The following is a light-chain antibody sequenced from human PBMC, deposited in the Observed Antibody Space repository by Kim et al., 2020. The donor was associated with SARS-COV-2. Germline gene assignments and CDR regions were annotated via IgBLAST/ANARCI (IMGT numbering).Light chain of an antibody. V-gene: IGKV3-20*01. CDR2: GAS. CDR3: QQYAGSPLSAT. CDR1: QTVNNY. Sequence: PGERATRSCRASQTVNNYLAWYQQKPGQAPRLLIYGASSRATGIPERFSGSGSGTDFTLTISRLEPEDFAVFYCQQYAGSPLSATFGGGTKVDIK. J-gene: IGKJ4*01.